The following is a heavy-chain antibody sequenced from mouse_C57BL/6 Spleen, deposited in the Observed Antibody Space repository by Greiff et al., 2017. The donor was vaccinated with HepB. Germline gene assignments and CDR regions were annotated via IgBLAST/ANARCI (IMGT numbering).Heavy chain of an antibody. CDR2: INPGSGGT. V-gene: IGHV1-54*01. CDR3: ARSTAVAFDY. CDR1: GYAFTNYL. Sequence: VQLVESGAELVRPGTSVKVSCKASGYAFTNYLIEWVKQRLGQGLEWIGVINPGSGGTNYNEKFKGKATLTADKSSSTAYMQLSSLTSEDSAVYFCARSTAVAFDYWGQGTTLTVSS. J-gene: IGHJ2*01. D-gene: IGHD1-1*01.